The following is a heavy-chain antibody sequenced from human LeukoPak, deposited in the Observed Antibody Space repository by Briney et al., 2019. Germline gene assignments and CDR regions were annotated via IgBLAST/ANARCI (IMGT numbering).Heavy chain of an antibody. Sequence: PSETLSLTCTVSGGPISSYYWSWIRQPAGKGLEWIGRIYTSGSTNYNPSLKSRVTISVDKSKNQFSLKLSSVTAADTAVYYCAREYGTGWFDPWGQGTLVTVSS. CDR3: AREYGTGWFDP. CDR1: GGPISSYY. J-gene: IGHJ5*02. V-gene: IGHV4-4*07. CDR2: IYTSGST. D-gene: IGHD4-17*01.